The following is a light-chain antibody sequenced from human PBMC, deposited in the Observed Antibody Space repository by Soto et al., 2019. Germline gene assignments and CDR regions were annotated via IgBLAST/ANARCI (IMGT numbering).Light chain of an antibody. Sequence: AIRMTQSPSSLSASTGDRVTITCRASQGISSYLAWYQQKPGKAPKLLIYAASTLQSGVPSRFSGSGSGTAFTLTISCLQSEDFATYYCQQYYSYPFTFGQGKRLEIK. J-gene: IGKJ5*01. CDR2: AAS. V-gene: IGKV1-8*01. CDR1: QGISSY. CDR3: QQYYSYPFT.